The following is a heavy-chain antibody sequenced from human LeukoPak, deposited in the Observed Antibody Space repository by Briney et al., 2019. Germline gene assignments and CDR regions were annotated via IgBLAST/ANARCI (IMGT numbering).Heavy chain of an antibody. CDR1: GFSFTNYA. Sequence: PGGSLRLSCAASGFSFTNYAMSWVRQAPARGPEWLSSMKGGGETFYADSVKGRFTISRDDSKNTLYLQMNSLRAEDTAVYYCARRENSGYFDYWGQGTLVTVSS. J-gene: IGHJ4*02. CDR3: ARRENSGYFDY. CDR2: MKGGGET. V-gene: IGHV3-66*02. D-gene: IGHD1-26*01.